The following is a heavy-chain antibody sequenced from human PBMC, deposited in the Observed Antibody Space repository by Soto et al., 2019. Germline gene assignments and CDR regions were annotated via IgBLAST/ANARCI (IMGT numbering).Heavy chain of an antibody. Sequence: QITLKESGPTLVKPTQTLTLTCTFSGFSLSTSGVGVGWIRQPPGKALEWLALIYWDDDKRYSPSLKSRLTITNDTYKNQVVLTMTNMHPVDTATYYCAHSLLWSGQSNVDYWGQGTLVTVSS. CDR3: AHSLLWSGQSNVDY. J-gene: IGHJ4*02. D-gene: IGHD3-10*01. CDR2: IYWDDDK. CDR1: GFSLSTSGVG. V-gene: IGHV2-5*02.